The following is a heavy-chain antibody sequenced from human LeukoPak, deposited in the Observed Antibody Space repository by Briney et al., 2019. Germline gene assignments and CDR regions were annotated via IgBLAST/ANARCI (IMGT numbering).Heavy chain of an antibody. V-gene: IGHV4-4*07. Sequence: PSETLSLTCSVSGVPISSNSWSWIRQPAGKGLEWIGRIYTSGSTNYNPSLKSRVTISVDTSKNQFSLKLSSVTAADTAVYYCARHKRAYYYYYGMDVWGQGTTVTVSS. D-gene: IGHD1-1*01. CDR3: ARHKRAYYYYYGMDV. CDR2: IYTSGST. CDR1: GVPISSNS. J-gene: IGHJ6*02.